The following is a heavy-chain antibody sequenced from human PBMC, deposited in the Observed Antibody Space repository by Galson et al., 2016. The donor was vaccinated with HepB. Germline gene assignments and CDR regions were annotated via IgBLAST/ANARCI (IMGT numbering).Heavy chain of an antibody. J-gene: IGHJ6*02. CDR1: GFRFSDYN. V-gene: IGHV3-48*01. CDR3: ARPYTYYFGSGSYFDVLHYGMDV. CDR2: ISSSSGTV. D-gene: IGHD3-10*01. Sequence: SLRLSCAASGFRFSDYNMNWVRPAPGRGLEWVAYISSSSGTVYYADSVKGRFTISRDNANNSLSLQMNSLRAEDTAFYYCARPYTYYFGSGSYFDVLHYGMDVWGQGTTVTVSS.